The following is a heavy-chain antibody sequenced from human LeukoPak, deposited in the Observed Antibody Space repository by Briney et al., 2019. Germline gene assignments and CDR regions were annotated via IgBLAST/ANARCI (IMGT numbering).Heavy chain of an antibody. CDR3: AGTSSSFFKPLNYYGMDV. Sequence: PSETLSLTCTVSGGSISSYYWSWIRQPPGEGLEWIGYIYYSGSTNYNPSLKSRVTISVDTSKNQFSLKLSSVTAADTAVYYCAGTSSSFFKPLNYYGMDVWGQGTTVTVSS. J-gene: IGHJ6*02. D-gene: IGHD6-6*01. CDR1: GGSISSYY. CDR2: IYYSGST. V-gene: IGHV4-59*08.